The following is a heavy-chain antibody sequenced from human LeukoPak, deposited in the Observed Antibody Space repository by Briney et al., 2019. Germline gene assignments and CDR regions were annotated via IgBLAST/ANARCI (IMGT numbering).Heavy chain of an antibody. V-gene: IGHV3-9*01. Sequence: GGSLRLSCAASGFTFSSYSMNWVRQAPGKGLEWVASISWNSGDIVHADSVKGRFTISRDNAKNSLYLQMDSLRTEDTALYYCVKSGGYATAIRYFDLWGRGTLVTVSS. CDR2: ISWNSGDI. CDR1: GFTFSSYS. CDR3: VKSGGYATAIRYFDL. D-gene: IGHD2-21*02. J-gene: IGHJ2*01.